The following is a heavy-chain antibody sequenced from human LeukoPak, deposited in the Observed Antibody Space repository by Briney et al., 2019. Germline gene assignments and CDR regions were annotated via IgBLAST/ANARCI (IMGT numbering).Heavy chain of an antibody. J-gene: IGHJ4*02. CDR2: ISWNSGSI. V-gene: IGHV3-9*01. D-gene: IGHD3-22*01. CDR3: ATSSGYYNNYDY. Sequence: GGSLRLSCAASGFTLSSYAMSWVRQAPGKGLEWVSGISWNSGSIGYADSVKGRFTISRDNAKNSLYLQMNSLRAEDTALYYCATSSGYYNNYDYWGQGTLVTVSS. CDR1: GFTLSSYA.